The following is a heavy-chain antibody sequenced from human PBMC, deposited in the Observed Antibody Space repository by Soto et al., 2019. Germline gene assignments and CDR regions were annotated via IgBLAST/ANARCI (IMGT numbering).Heavy chain of an antibody. CDR1: GGSISSYY. V-gene: IGHV4-59*12. Sequence: SETLSLTCTVSGGSISSYYWSWIRQPPGKGLEWIGYIYYSGSTNYNPSLKSRVTISVDTSKNQFSLKLSSVTAADTAVYYCAAQIFRGYSYGRIDYWGQGTLVTVSS. J-gene: IGHJ4*02. CDR2: IYYSGST. D-gene: IGHD5-18*01. CDR3: AAQIFRGYSYGRIDY.